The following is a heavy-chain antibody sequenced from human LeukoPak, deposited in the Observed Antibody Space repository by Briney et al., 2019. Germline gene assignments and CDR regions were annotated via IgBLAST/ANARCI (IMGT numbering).Heavy chain of an antibody. D-gene: IGHD1-14*01. CDR1: GGSFSGYY. CDR2: ITHSGST. Sequence: SETLSLTCAVYGGSFSGYYWGWIRQPPGKGLEWIGEITHSGSTNYNPSLKSRVTISVDTSKKQFSLKLSSVTAADTAMYYCARTESGWYFDLWGRGTLVTVSS. V-gene: IGHV4-34*01. CDR3: ARTESGWYFDL. J-gene: IGHJ2*01.